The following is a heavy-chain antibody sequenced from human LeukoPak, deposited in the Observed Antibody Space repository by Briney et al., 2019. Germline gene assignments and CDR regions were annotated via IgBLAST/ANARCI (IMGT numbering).Heavy chain of an antibody. Sequence: PGGSLRLSCAASGFTFSSYWIHWVRQAPGKGLVWVSRIDTDGSNTNYADSVKGRFTISRDNAQNTVYLQMNSLRSEDTAVYYCAKDFGSSYRDWGQGTLVTVSS. J-gene: IGHJ4*02. V-gene: IGHV3-74*01. D-gene: IGHD6-13*01. CDR2: IDTDGSNT. CDR3: AKDFGSSYRD. CDR1: GFTFSSYW.